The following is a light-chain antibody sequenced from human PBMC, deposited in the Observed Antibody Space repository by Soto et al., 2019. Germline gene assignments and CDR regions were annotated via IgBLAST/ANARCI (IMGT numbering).Light chain of an antibody. CDR1: ESVASNY. CDR2: GAS. CDR3: QQYASSPGT. J-gene: IGKJ1*01. Sequence: EIVLTQSPGTLSLSPGERATLSCRASESVASNYLAWYQHKPGQAPRLLFFGASNRATAIPDRFSGSGSGTDFTLTISRVEPEDFAVYYCQQYASSPGTFGQGTKVAIK. V-gene: IGKV3-20*01.